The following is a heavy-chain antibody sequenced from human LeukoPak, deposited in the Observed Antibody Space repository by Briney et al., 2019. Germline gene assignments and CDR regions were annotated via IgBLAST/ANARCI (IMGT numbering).Heavy chain of an antibody. CDR1: GGSISSSSYY. J-gene: IGHJ5*02. V-gene: IGHV4-39*01. CDR3: ARRGYCSSTSCYEDGWFDP. CDR2: IYYSGST. Sequence: SETLSLTCTVSGGSISSSSYYWGWIRQPPGKGLEWIGSIYYSGSTYYNPSLKSLVTISVDTSKNQFSLKLSSVTAADTAVYYCARRGYCSSTSCYEDGWFDPWGQGTLVTVSP. D-gene: IGHD2-2*01.